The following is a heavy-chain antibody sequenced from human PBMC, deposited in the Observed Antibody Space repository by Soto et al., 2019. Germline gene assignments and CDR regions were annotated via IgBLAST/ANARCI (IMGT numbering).Heavy chain of an antibody. J-gene: IGHJ4*02. D-gene: IGHD5-12*01. CDR2: ISRDGGST. CDR1: GLTFSNYW. Sequence: EVQLVESGGGLVQPGGSLRLSCAGSGLTFSNYWIHWVRQAPGQGLAWVSRISRDGGSTTYADSVKGRFTISRDFAKNTVYLQMNSLRAEDTAVYYCARESSGYSSYFDYWGQGTLVTVSS. CDR3: ARESSGYSSYFDY. V-gene: IGHV3-74*01.